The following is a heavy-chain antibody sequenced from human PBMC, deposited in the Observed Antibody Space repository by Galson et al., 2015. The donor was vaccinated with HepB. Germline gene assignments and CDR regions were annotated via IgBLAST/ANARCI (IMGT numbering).Heavy chain of an antibody. CDR3: ARGRLYDYIWGSYRWGDYFDY. J-gene: IGHJ4*02. V-gene: IGHV4-34*01. CDR1: GGSFSGYY. CDR2: INHSGST. D-gene: IGHD3-16*02. Sequence: ETLSLTCAVYGGSFSGYYWSWIRQPPGKGLEWIREINHSGSTNYNPSLKSRVTISVDTSKNQFSLKLSSVTAADTAVYYCARGRLYDYIWGSYRWGDYFDYWGQGTLVTVSS.